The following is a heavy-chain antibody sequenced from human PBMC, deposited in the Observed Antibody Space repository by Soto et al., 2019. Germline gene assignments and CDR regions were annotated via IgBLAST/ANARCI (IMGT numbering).Heavy chain of an antibody. Sequence: PGESLKISCKGSGYSFTSYWISWVRQMSGKGLEWMGRIDPSDSYTNYSPSFQGHVTISADKSISTAYLQWSSLKASDTAMYYCARQLVVPAAIVSYGMDVWGQGTTVTVSS. J-gene: IGHJ6*02. CDR2: IDPSDSYT. CDR1: GYSFTSYW. CDR3: ARQLVVPAAIVSYGMDV. V-gene: IGHV5-10-1*01. D-gene: IGHD2-2*02.